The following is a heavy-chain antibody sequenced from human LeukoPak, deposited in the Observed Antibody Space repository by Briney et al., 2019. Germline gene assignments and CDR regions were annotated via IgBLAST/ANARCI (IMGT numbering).Heavy chain of an antibody. CDR2: IYYSGST. V-gene: IGHV4-31*03. CDR1: GGSISSGGYY. Sequence: PSETLSLTCTVSGGSISSGGYYWSWIRQHPGKGLEWIGYIYYSGSTYYNPSLKGRVTISVDTSKNQFSLKLSSVTAADTAVYYCARVGWLRPINWFDPWGQGTLVTVSS. J-gene: IGHJ5*02. D-gene: IGHD5-12*01. CDR3: ARVGWLRPINWFDP.